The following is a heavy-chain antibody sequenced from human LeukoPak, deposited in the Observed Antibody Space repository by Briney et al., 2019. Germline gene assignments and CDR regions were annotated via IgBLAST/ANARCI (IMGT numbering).Heavy chain of an antibody. CDR2: ISSSGSTI. J-gene: IGHJ4*02. CDR1: GFTFSSYE. CDR3: AREGVIRGIPFDY. V-gene: IGHV3-48*03. D-gene: IGHD3-10*01. Sequence: GGSLRLSCAASGFTFSSYEMNWVRQAPGKGLEWVSYISSSGSTICYADSVKGRFTISRDNAKNSLYLQMNSLRAEDTAVYYCAREGVIRGIPFDYWGQGTLVTVSS.